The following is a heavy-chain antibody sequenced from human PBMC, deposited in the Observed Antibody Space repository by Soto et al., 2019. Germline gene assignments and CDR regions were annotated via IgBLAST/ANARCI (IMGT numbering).Heavy chain of an antibody. Sequence: QVQLVESGGGVVQPGRSLRLSCAASGFTFSSYGMHWVRQAPGKGLAWVAVIWYDGSNKYYADSVKGRFTISRDNSKNTLYLQMNSLSAEDTAVYYCARGRLRTVAFDYWGQGTMVTVSS. D-gene: IGHD1-1*01. CDR1: GFTFSSYG. CDR3: ARGRLRTVAFDY. CDR2: IWYDGSNK. V-gene: IGHV3-33*01. J-gene: IGHJ4*02.